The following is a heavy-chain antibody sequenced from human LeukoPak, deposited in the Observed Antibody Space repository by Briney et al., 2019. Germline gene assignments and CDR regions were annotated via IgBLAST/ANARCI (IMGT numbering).Heavy chain of an antibody. Sequence: ASVKVSCKASGYTFTSYAMHWVRQAPGQRPEWMGWINAGNANTKYSQKFQGRVTITRDTSASTAYMELSSLRSEDTAIYYCARLRGYSYNFDYWGQGTLVTVSS. CDR3: ARLRGYSYNFDY. CDR1: GYTFTSYA. CDR2: INAGNANT. V-gene: IGHV1-3*01. D-gene: IGHD5-18*01. J-gene: IGHJ4*02.